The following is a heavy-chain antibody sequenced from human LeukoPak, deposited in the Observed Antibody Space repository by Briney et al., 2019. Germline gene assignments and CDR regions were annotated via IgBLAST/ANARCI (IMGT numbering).Heavy chain of an antibody. CDR3: ATDGLRAMDAFDI. D-gene: IGHD5-18*01. CDR2: MNPNSGNT. J-gene: IGHJ3*02. V-gene: IGHV1-8*03. Sequence: ASVKVSCKASGYTFTSYDINWVRQATGQGLEWMGWMNPNSGNTGYAQKFQGRVTITRNTSISTAYMELSSLRSEDTVVYYCATDGLRAMDAFDIWGQGTMVTVSS. CDR1: GYTFTSYD.